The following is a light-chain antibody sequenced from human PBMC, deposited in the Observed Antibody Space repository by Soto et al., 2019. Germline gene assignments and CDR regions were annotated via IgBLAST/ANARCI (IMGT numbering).Light chain of an antibody. J-gene: IGKJ5*01. V-gene: IGKV1-27*01. Sequence: DIQMTQSPSSPSASVGDRVTITCRASQGISNYFSWYQQKPETVPKLLIYSASTLQSGVPSRFSGSGSGTDFTLTIDILLPDDVGTYYCQKYDGVPATFGQGTRLEIK. CDR3: QKYDGVPAT. CDR2: SAS. CDR1: QGISNY.